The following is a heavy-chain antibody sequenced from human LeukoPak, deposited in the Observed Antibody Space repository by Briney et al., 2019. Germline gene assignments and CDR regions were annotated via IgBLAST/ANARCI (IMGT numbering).Heavy chain of an antibody. Sequence: GGSLRLFCAASGFTFSRYDMHWVRQATGKGLEGVSGIDTAGDPYYPGSEKGRFTISRENAKNYLYLQMNSLGAGDTAVYYCAREARYRSGWYGAFDIWGQGTLVIVSS. D-gene: IGHD6-19*01. CDR1: GFTFSRYD. CDR2: IDTAGDP. J-gene: IGHJ3*02. CDR3: AREARYRSGWYGAFDI. V-gene: IGHV3-13*05.